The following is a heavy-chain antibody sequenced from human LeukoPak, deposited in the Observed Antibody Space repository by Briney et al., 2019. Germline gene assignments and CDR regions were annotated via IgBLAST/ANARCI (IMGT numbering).Heavy chain of an antibody. D-gene: IGHD1-26*01. J-gene: IGHJ4*02. V-gene: IGHV4-34*01. CDR3: ARGRGSYVY. CDR2: INHSGST. CDR1: GGSLNGYY. Sequence: PSETLSLTCAVYGGSLNGYYWSWIRQPPGKGLEWIGEINHSGSTNYNPSLKSRVTISVDTSKNQFSLKLSSVTAADTAVYYCARGRGSYVYWGQGTLVTVSS.